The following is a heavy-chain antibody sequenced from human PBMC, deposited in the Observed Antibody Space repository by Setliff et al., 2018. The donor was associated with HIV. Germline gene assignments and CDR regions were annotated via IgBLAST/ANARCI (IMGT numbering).Heavy chain of an antibody. D-gene: IGHD2-8*01. V-gene: IGHV4-39*01. CDR1: GGSVDSRDYY. Sequence: LETLSLTCAVSGGSVDSRDYYWGWIRQPPGKGLEWIGNILYGGTTYYTPSLKSRVSISVDTSRNQFSLRLNSVTAADTAVYYCARPTTGLGGGAAFDIWGQGTMVTVSS. CDR3: ARPTTGLGGGAAFDI. J-gene: IGHJ3*02. CDR2: ILYGGTT.